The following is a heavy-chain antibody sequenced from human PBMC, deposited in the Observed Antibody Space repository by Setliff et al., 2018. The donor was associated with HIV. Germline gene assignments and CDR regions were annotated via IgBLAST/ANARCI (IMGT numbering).Heavy chain of an antibody. Sequence: GASVKVSCKASGYTFTDFYIHWVRQAPGQGLEWIGRINPKSGVADYLKKFQGRVTMTADTLTNTAHMELIRPRFDDTAVYYCARAHFLVAMTRNWFDPWGQGTLVTVS. CDR2: INPKSGVA. CDR3: ARAHFLVAMTRNWFDP. D-gene: IGHD5-12*01. CDR1: GYTFTDFY. V-gene: IGHV1-2*06. J-gene: IGHJ5*02.